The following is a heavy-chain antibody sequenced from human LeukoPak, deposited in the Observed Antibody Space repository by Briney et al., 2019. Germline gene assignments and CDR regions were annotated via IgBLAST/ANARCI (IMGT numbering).Heavy chain of an antibody. Sequence: GGSLRLSCAASGFTFSSYGMPWVRQAPGKGLEWVAVIWYDGSNKYYADSVKGRFTISRDNSENTLYLQMNSLRAEDTAVYYCARSYGPYYFDYWGQGTLVTVSS. J-gene: IGHJ4*02. CDR1: GFTFSSYG. CDR3: ARSYGPYYFDY. D-gene: IGHD3-10*01. V-gene: IGHV3-33*01. CDR2: IWYDGSNK.